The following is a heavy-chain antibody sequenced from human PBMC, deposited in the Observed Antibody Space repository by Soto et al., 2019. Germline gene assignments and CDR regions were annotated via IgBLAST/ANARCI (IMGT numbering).Heavy chain of an antibody. J-gene: IGHJ4*02. CDR2: ISYDGSNK. CDR1: GFTFSSYG. CDR3: AKDPGPYDYVWEYFDY. Sequence: GGSLRLSCAASGFTFSSYGMHWVRQAPGKGLEWVAVISYDGSNKYYADSVKGRFTISRDNSKNTLYLQMNSLRAEDTAVYYCAKDPGPYDYVWEYFDYWGQGTLVTVSS. V-gene: IGHV3-30*18. D-gene: IGHD3-16*01.